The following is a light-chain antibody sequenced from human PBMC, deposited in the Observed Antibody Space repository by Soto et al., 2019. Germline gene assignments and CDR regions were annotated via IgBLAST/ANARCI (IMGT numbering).Light chain of an antibody. CDR3: QSYDSSLSGWV. CDR1: SSNIGAGYD. V-gene: IGLV1-40*01. J-gene: IGLJ3*02. CDR2: GNG. Sequence: QSVLTQPPSVSGAPGQRVTISCTGSSSNIGAGYDVHWYQQLPGTGPKLLMYGNGNRPSGVPDRFSVSKSGTSASLAITGLQAEDEADYYCQSYDSSLSGWVFGGGTKLTVL.